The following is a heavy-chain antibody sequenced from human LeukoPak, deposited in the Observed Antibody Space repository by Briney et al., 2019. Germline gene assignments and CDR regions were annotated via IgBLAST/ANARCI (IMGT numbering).Heavy chain of an antibody. D-gene: IGHD6-19*01. Sequence: GGSLRLSCAASGFTFSNYDMSWVREAPGKGLEWVSSISDSGGSTYYADSVKGRFTISRDNSKNTLYLQMTNLRAADTAVYYCAKDLSRAVAADWFDPWDQGSLVTVSS. V-gene: IGHV3-23*01. J-gene: IGHJ5*02. CDR1: GFTFSNYD. CDR2: ISDSGGST. CDR3: AKDLSRAVAADWFDP.